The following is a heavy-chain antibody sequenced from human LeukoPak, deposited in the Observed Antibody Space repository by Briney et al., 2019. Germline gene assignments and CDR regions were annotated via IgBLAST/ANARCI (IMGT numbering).Heavy chain of an antibody. CDR3: ARGRRRYGKYSSGWCHNDAFDI. V-gene: IGHV4-34*01. Sequence: SETLSLTCTVSGGSISSYYWSWIRQPPGKGLEWIGEINHSGSTNYNPSLKSRVTISVDTSKNQFSLKLSSVTAADTAVYYCARGRRRYGKYSSGWCHNDAFDIWGQGTMVTVSS. D-gene: IGHD6-19*01. CDR2: INHSGST. J-gene: IGHJ3*02. CDR1: GGSISSYY.